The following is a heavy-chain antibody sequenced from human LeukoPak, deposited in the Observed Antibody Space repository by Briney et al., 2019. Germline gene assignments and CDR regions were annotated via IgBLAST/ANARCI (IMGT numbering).Heavy chain of an antibody. V-gene: IGHV3-30*18. Sequence: PGRSLRLSCAASGFTFSSYGMHWVRQAPSKGLEWVAVISYDGSNKYYADSVKGRFTISRDNSKNTLYLQMNSLRAEDTAVYYCAKPAVGAIPVYYFDYWGQGTLVTVSS. J-gene: IGHJ4*02. D-gene: IGHD1-26*01. CDR1: GFTFSSYG. CDR3: AKPAVGAIPVYYFDY. CDR2: ISYDGSNK.